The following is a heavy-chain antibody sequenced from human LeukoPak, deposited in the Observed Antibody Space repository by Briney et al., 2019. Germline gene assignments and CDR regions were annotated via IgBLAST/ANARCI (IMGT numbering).Heavy chain of an antibody. CDR2: IYYSGST. V-gene: IGHV4-59*06. CDR3: ARVLYAIPGWFDP. J-gene: IGHJ5*02. CDR1: GGSISSYY. Sequence: SETLSLTCTVSGGSISSYYWSWIRQPPGKGLEWIGYIYYSGSTYYNPSLKSRVTISVDTSKNQFSLKLSSVTAADTAVYYCARVLYAIPGWFDPWGQGTLVTVSS. D-gene: IGHD2-8*01.